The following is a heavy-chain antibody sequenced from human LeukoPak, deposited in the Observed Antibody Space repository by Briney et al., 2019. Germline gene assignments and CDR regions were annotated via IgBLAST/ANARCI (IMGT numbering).Heavy chain of an antibody. J-gene: IGHJ4*02. D-gene: IGHD4-11*01. Sequence: GGSLRLSCAASGFTFSSYAMHWVRQAPGKGLEWVAVISYDGSNKYHADSVKGRFTISRDNSKNTLYLQMNSLRAEDTAVYYCARGGSKPFDYWGQGTLVTVSS. V-gene: IGHV3-30-3*01. CDR3: ARGGSKPFDY. CDR1: GFTFSSYA. CDR2: ISYDGSNK.